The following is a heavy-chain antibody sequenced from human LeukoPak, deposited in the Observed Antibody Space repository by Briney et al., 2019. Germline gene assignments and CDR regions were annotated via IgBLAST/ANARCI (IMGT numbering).Heavy chain of an antibody. V-gene: IGHV7-4-1*04. CDR1: EDGFNTNG. D-gene: IGHD3-3*01. CDR2: ININTGNP. CDR3: ARDGTVPDFWRGCRSGMDV. Sequence: GASVKVSCKASEDGFNTNGINWVRQAPGQGLEWMGWININTGNPTYAQDFTGRFVFSLDTSVNVAYLQIGSLKAEDTAVYYCARDGTVPDFWRGCRSGMDVWGQGTTVTVSS. J-gene: IGHJ6*02.